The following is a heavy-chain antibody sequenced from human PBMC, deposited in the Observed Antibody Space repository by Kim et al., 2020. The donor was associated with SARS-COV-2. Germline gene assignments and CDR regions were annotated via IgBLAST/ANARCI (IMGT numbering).Heavy chain of an antibody. V-gene: IGHV6-1*01. J-gene: IGHJ6*02. D-gene: IGHD3-22*01. Sequence: VKSRITINPDTSKNQFSLQLNSVTPEDTAVYYCAREAMIVVVTAFHGMDVWGQGTTVTVSS. CDR3: AREAMIVVVTAFHGMDV.